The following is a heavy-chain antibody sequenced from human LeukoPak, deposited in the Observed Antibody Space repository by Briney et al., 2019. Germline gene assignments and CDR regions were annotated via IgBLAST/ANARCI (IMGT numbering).Heavy chain of an antibody. CDR3: TRSGRGAFFKAYFDY. J-gene: IGHJ4*02. CDR1: GFTFSSYS. CDR2: ISSSSSTI. D-gene: IGHD2/OR15-2a*01. V-gene: IGHV3-48*02. Sequence: PGGSLRLSCAASGFTFSSYSMNWVRQAPGKGLEWVSYISSSSSTIHYADSVKGRFTISRDKLNDMLYLQMSSLRDDDTGVYYCTRSGRGAFFKAYFDYWGQGTLVTVSS.